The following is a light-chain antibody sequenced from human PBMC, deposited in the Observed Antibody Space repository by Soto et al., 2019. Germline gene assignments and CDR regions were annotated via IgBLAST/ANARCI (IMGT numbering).Light chain of an antibody. J-gene: IGLJ1*01. CDR2: EVS. CDR3: FSFTTDWSHV. CDR1: SSDIGAYNY. Sequence: QSVLTQHASVSGSPGQAITISCTGSSSDIGAYNYVSWFQHYPGKAPKLNISEVSNRPSGVSNGFSGSKSGTGASLTISGHPADVEADDVCFSFTTDWSHVFGNGT. V-gene: IGLV2-14*01.